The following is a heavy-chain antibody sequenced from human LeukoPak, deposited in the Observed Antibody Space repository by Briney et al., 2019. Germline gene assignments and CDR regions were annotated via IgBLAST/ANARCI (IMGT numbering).Heavy chain of an antibody. V-gene: IGHV3-23*01. CDR2: ISGSGDST. D-gene: IGHD3-10*01. CDR1: GLNFRAYG. CDR3: ARDYFGSGTYYPYQYYGMDV. Sequence: GASLRLSCAASGLNFRAYGMSWVRQALGKGLEWVSTISGSGDSTYHADSVKGRFTISRDNSKNTLSLQMNSLRAEDTAVYFCARDYFGSGTYYPYQYYGMDVWGQGTTVTVSS. J-gene: IGHJ6*02.